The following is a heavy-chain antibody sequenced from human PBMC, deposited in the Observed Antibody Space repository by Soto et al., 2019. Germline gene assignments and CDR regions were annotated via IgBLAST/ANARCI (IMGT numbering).Heavy chain of an antibody. CDR1: GGSISSYY. J-gene: IGHJ2*01. CDR2: IYYSGST. D-gene: IGHD4-17*01. Sequence: SETLSLTCTVSGGSISSYYWSWIRQPPGKGLEWIGYIYYSGSTYYNPSLKSRVTISVDTSKNQFSLKLSSVTAADTAVYYCATAPTERGYWYFDLWGRGTLVTVSS. V-gene: IGHV4-59*06. CDR3: ATAPTERGYWYFDL.